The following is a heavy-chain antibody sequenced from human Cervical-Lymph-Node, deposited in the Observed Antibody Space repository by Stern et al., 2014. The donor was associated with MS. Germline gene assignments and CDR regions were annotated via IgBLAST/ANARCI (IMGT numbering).Heavy chain of an antibody. D-gene: IGHD6-13*01. CDR3: ASAYSSSHYYFDY. CDR1: GFSFSGYA. CDR2: IWYDGSNP. Sequence: VQLVESGGGVVQPGRSLRLSCAASGFSFSGYAMHWVRQAPGKGLEWVALIWYDGSNPYYADSVTGRFTISRDNFKNTLYLQMNSLRAEDTAVYYCASAYSSSHYYFDYWGQGTLVTVSS. J-gene: IGHJ4*02. V-gene: IGHV3-33*01.